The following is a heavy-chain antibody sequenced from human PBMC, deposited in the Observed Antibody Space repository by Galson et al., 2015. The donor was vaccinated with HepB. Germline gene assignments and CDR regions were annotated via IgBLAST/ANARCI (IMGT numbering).Heavy chain of an antibody. J-gene: IGHJ4*02. CDR3: ARDYCSGGSCYLGY. CDR2: ISTHNGNT. Sequence: SVKVSCKASGYTFISYGISWVRQAPGQGLEWMGWISTHNGNTKYAQKLQGRVTMTTDTSTSTAYMELRSLRSDDTAVYYCARDYCSGGSCYLGYWGQGTLVTVSS. V-gene: IGHV1-18*01. CDR1: GYTFISYG. D-gene: IGHD2-15*01.